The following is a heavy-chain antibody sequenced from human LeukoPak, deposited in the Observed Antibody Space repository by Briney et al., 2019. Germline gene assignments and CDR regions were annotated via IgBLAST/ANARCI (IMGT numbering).Heavy chain of an antibody. CDR2: IYENGGTT. J-gene: IGHJ4*02. V-gene: IGHV3-23*01. Sequence: PGGSLRLSCVGSGFTFRSHAMSWVRQAPEKGLEFVSGIYENGGTTYYPGSVRGRFTISRDNSKNTIYLQMDSLRAEDTAIYYCARDYWWNYDYWGQGTLVTVSS. CDR3: ARDYWWNYDY. D-gene: IGHD1-7*01. CDR1: GFTFRSHA.